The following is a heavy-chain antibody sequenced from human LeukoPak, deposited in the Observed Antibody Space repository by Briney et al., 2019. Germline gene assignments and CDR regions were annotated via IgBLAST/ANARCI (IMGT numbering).Heavy chain of an antibody. D-gene: IGHD5-18*01. CDR1: GGSISSSSAY. CDR2: IYYSKNT. J-gene: IGHJ4*02. V-gene: IGHV4-39*01. CDR3: VSPRGFSYGYFDY. Sequence: SETLSLTCTVSGGSISSSSAYWGWIRQPPGKGLEWIGSIYYSKNTYYNPSLKSRVTISADTSKNQFSPTLGSVSATDTAVYYCVSPRGFSYGYFDYWGQGTLVTVSS.